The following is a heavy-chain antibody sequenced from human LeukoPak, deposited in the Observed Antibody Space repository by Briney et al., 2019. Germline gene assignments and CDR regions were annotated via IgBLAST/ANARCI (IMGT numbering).Heavy chain of an antibody. CDR3: ARLRYYAVDV. J-gene: IGHJ6*02. Sequence: GGSLRLSCAASGFTFSSYSMTWVRQAPGKGLEGVSYISSGSSSRYYADSVKGRFTISRDNAKNSLYLQMNSLRAEDTAVYFCARLRYYAVDVWGQGTTVIVSS. CDR2: ISSGSSSR. V-gene: IGHV3-48*01. CDR1: GFTFSSYS.